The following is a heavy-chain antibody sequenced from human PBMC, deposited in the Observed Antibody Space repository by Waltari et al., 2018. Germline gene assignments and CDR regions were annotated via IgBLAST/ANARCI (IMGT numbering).Heavy chain of an antibody. V-gene: IGHV3-49*03. J-gene: IGHJ6*02. CDR3: SRVSASGDGMDV. CDR1: AFTFGAQG. CDR2: IRSKIYGGTA. Sequence: EVQLVESGGGLVQPGRSLGLSCTTSAFTFGAQGLSWFRQAPGKGLEWVGFIRSKIYGGTADYAASVKGRFTVSRDDSKSIAYLQMDSLKTEDTAVYYCSRVSASGDGMDVWGQGTTVTVSS. D-gene: IGHD3-16*01.